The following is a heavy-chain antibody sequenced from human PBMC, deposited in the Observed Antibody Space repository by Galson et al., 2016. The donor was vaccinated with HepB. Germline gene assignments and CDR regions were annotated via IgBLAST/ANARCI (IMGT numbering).Heavy chain of an antibody. CDR2: TWYDGSNK. J-gene: IGHJ4*02. V-gene: IGHV3-33*06. D-gene: IGHD3-10*01. CDR3: AKNWISDGCDY. CDR1: GFTFSSYG. Sequence: SLRLSCAASGFTFSSYGMHWVRQAPGKGLEWVAVTWYDGSNKYYADSVKGRFTISRDNSKNTVYLQMNSLRAEGTALYYCAKNWISDGCDYWGQGTLVTVSS.